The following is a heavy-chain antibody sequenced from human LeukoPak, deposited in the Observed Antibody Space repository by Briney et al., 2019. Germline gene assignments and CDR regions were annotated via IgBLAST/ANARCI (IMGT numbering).Heavy chain of an antibody. D-gene: IGHD1-26*01. CDR3: ASPSGTFDY. V-gene: IGHV3-21*01. Sequence: GGSLRLSCAVPGFSFITDNMSWVRQAPGRGLEWVSSITTSTSYYADSVRGRFTISRDNAKNSLYLQMNNLRVEDTAVYYCASPSGTFDYWGQGILVTVSS. CDR2: ITTSTSY. CDR1: GFSFITDN. J-gene: IGHJ4*02.